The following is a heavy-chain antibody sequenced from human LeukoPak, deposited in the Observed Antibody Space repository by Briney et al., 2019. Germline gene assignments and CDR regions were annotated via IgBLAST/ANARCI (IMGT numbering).Heavy chain of an antibody. D-gene: IGHD2-2*01. V-gene: IGHV1-18*04. Sequence: ASVKVSCKASGYTFTGYYMHWVRQAPGQGLEWMGWISAYNGNTNYAQKLQGRVTMTTDTSTSTAYMELRSLRSDDTAVYYCAREEYCSSTSCYYYYGMDVWGQGATVTVSS. J-gene: IGHJ6*02. CDR3: AREEYCSSTSCYYYYGMDV. CDR2: ISAYNGNT. CDR1: GYTFTGYY.